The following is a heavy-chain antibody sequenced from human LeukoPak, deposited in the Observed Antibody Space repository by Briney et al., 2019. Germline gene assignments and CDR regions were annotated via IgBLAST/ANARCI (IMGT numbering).Heavy chain of an antibody. CDR2: MNPNSGNT. D-gene: IGHD6-13*01. CDR1: GYTFTSYD. Sequence: GASVKVSCKASGYTFTSYDINWVRQATGQGLEWMGWMNPNSGNTGYAQKFQGRVTMTRNTSISTAYMELSSLRSEDTAVYYCARGRLEKRKLGYYFDYWGQGTLVTVSS. V-gene: IGHV1-8*01. CDR3: ARGRLEKRKLGYYFDY. J-gene: IGHJ4*02.